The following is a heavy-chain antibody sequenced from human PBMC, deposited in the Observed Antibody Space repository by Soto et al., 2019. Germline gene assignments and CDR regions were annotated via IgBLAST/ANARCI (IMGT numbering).Heavy chain of an antibody. J-gene: IGHJ6*02. Sequence: QVQLVQSGAEMKEPGSSLKVSCKASGGTFSSYVISWVRQAPGQGLEWMGGIIPNFGTTNYAQKFQGRVTITADERTSTAYMEVSTLRSEDTAVYYRASRAGRRYYDSGRWAYYYVMDVWGQGTTVTVSS. CDR1: GGTFSSYV. CDR3: ASRAGRRYYDSGRWAYYYVMDV. V-gene: IGHV1-69*01. CDR2: IIPNFGTT. D-gene: IGHD3-10*01.